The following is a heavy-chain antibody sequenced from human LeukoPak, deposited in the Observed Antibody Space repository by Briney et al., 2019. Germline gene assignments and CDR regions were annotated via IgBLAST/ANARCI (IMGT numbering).Heavy chain of an antibody. CDR3: ARGGFYCGDDCYVDY. CDR1: GGSFSYYY. D-gene: IGHD2-21*02. J-gene: IGHJ4*02. Sequence: SETLSLTCALYGGSFSYYYWSWIRQPPEKGLEWLGEINHSGSTNYNPSLKSRVTISVDTSKKQFSLKLSSVTAADTAVYYCARGGFYCGDDCYVDYWGQGTLVTVSS. CDR2: INHSGST. V-gene: IGHV4-34*01.